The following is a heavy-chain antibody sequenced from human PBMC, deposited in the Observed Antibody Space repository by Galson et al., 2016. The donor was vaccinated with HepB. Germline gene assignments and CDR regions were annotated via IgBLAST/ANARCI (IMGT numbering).Heavy chain of an antibody. CDR1: GDTFSSYA. CDR3: ATGDY. V-gene: IGHV1-69*13. Sequence: VKVSCKASGDTFSSYAINWVRQAPGQGLEWMGGIIPMFGTPNYAQKFQGRVTITADESTSTAYMELSSLTSEATAVYFCATGDYWGPGTLVAVSS. J-gene: IGHJ4*02. CDR2: IIPMFGTP.